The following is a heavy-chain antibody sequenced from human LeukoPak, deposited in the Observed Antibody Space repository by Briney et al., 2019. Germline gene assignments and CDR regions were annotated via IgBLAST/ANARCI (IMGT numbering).Heavy chain of an antibody. V-gene: IGHV4-4*07. Sequence: PSETLSLTCTVSGGSISSYHWSWIRQPTGKGLEWIGRIYTSGSTNYNPSLKSRVTMSVDTSKNQFSLKLSSVTAADTAVYYCAGTMVRGVIGRDYFDYWGQGTLVTVSS. CDR3: AGTMVRGVIGRDYFDY. CDR2: IYTSGST. CDR1: GGSISSYH. J-gene: IGHJ4*02. D-gene: IGHD3-10*01.